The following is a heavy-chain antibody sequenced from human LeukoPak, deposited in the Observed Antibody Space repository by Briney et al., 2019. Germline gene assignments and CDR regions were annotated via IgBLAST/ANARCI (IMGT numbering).Heavy chain of an antibody. D-gene: IGHD3-22*01. V-gene: IGHV1-8*01. Sequence: ASVKVSCKASGYTFTSYDINWVRQATGQGLEWMGWMNPNSGNTGYAQKFQGRVTMTRNTSISTAYMELSSLRSEDTAVYYCARGYDSGTYYVYWGQGTLVTVSS. CDR3: ARGYDSGTYYVY. J-gene: IGHJ4*02. CDR2: MNPNSGNT. CDR1: GYTFTSYD.